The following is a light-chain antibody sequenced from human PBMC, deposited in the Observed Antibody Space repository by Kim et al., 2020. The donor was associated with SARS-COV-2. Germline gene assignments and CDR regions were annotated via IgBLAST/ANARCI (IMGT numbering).Light chain of an antibody. CDR3: QQSYSTPPYT. Sequence: ASVGDRVTITCQASQSISSYLNWYQQKPVKAPKLLIYAASSLQSGVPSRFSGSGSGTGFTLTISSLQPEDFATYYCQQSYSTPPYTFGQGTELEI. CDR1: QSISSY. CDR2: AAS. V-gene: IGKV1-39*01. J-gene: IGKJ2*01.